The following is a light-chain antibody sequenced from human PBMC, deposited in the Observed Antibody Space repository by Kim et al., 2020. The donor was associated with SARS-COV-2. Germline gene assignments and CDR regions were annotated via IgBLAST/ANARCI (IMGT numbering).Light chain of an antibody. CDR3: QAWDSSSDHVV. CDR1: NIGSKS. V-gene: IGLV3-21*04. Sequence: SYELTQPPSVSVAPGKTARITCGGNNIGSKSVHWYQQKPGQAPVLVIYYDSDRPSGIPERFSGSNSGNTATQTISRVEAGDEADYYCQAWDSSSDHVVFGGGTQLTVL. CDR2: YDS. J-gene: IGLJ2*01.